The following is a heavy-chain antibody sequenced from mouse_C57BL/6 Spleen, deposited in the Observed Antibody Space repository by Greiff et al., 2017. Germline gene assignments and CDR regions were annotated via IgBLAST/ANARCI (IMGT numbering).Heavy chain of an antibody. J-gene: IGHJ4*01. V-gene: IGHV3-6*01. CDR1: GYSITSGYY. CDR2: ISYDGSN. CDR3: ASEGLGAMDY. Sequence: EVQRVESGPGLVKPSQSLSLTCSVTGYSITSGYYWNWIRQFPGNKLEWMGYISYDGSNNYNPSLKNRISITRDTSKNQFFLKLNSVTTEDTATYYCASEGLGAMDYWGQGTSVTVSS.